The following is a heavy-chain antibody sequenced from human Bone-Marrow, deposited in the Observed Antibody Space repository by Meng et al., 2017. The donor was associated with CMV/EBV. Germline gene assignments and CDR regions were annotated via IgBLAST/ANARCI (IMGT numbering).Heavy chain of an antibody. V-gene: IGHV3-30-3*01. J-gene: IGHJ6*02. CDR2: TSYDGSTK. CDR1: GFVFSSYS. CDR3: AGEGGTRAGMDV. D-gene: IGHD1-7*01. Sequence: GGSLRLSCAASGFVFSSYSLHWVRQAPGKWLDWVAVTSYDGSTKSYADSVKGRCSISRDNSKNILYLQMNSLRVEDKAVYYCAGEGGTRAGMDVWGQGTTVTVSS.